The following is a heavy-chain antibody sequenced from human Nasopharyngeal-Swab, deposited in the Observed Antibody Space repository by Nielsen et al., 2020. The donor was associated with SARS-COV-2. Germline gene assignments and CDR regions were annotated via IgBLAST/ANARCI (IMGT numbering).Heavy chain of an antibody. CDR3: ARGVGFGELIGATFDL. D-gene: IGHD3-10*01. CDR2: IGTAGDT. CDR1: GFTFSTYD. V-gene: IGHV3-13*04. Sequence: GGSLRLSCSASGFTFSTYDMHWVRQATGKGLEWVSAIGTAGDTFYPASVKGRFTISREKAKNSLSLQMNSLRAGDTAVYYCARGVGFGELIGATFDLWGQGTMVTVSS. J-gene: IGHJ3*01.